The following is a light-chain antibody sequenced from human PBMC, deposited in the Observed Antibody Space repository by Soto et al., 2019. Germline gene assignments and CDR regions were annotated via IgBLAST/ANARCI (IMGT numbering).Light chain of an antibody. Sequence: QSVLTQPPSASGTPGQRVTISCSGDSSNIGSNYVNWYQQVSGTAPKLLIYYNTHRPSGVPDRFSGSKSGTSASLAITGLQSEDEADYYCAAWDDSLNGYMLFGGGTKVTVL. CDR3: AAWDDSLNGYML. CDR1: SSNIGSNY. J-gene: IGLJ2*01. CDR2: YNT. V-gene: IGLV1-44*01.